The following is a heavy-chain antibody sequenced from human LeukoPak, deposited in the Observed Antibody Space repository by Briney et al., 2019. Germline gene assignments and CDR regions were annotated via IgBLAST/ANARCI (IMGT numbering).Heavy chain of an antibody. Sequence: GASVTVSCTASGYTFTSYAMHWVRQAPGQRLEWMGWINAGNGNTNYSQKFQGRVTITRDTSASTAYMELSSLRSEDTAVYYCARDVPYCSGGSCYSPTYAFDYWGQGTLVTVSS. J-gene: IGHJ4*02. CDR1: GYTFTSYA. V-gene: IGHV1-3*01. D-gene: IGHD2-15*01. CDR2: INAGNGNT. CDR3: ARDVPYCSGGSCYSPTYAFDY.